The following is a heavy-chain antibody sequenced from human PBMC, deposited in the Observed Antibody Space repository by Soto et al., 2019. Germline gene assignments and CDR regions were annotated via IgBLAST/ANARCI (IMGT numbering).Heavy chain of an antibody. CDR1: GGSISSSNW. J-gene: IGHJ4*02. V-gene: IGHV4-4*02. CDR3: ARRWGEGRVDY. CDR2: IYHSGNT. Sequence: QVQLQESGPGLVEPSGTLSLTCAVSGGSISSSNWWSWVRQPPGKGLEWIGEIYHSGNTNYNPSLESRVTMAVDKSRNQFSLKLSSVTAADTAVYYCARRWGEGRVDYWGQGTLVTVSS. D-gene: IGHD3-10*01.